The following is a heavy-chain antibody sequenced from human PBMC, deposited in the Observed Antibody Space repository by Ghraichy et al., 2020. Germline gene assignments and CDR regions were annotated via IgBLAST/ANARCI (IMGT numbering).Heavy chain of an antibody. CDR3: GRHDQWLARGFDP. CDR2: FYYSARP. V-gene: IGHV4-39*01. D-gene: IGHD6-19*01. CDR1: GGSISGSSSY. J-gene: IGHJ5*02. Sequence: SQTLSLTCTVSGGSISGSSSYWGWIRQPPGKGLEWIGSFYYSARPYYSPSLDSRVTISVDTSKNQLSLKLSSVTAADTAVYYCGRHDQWLARGFDPWGQGTLVTVSS.